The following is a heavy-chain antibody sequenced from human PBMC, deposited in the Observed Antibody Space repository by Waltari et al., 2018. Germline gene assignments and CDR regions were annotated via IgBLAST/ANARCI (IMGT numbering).Heavy chain of an antibody. J-gene: IGHJ4*02. V-gene: IGHV4-61*02. D-gene: IGHD6-13*01. CDR2: IYTSGST. Sequence: QVQLQESGPGLVKPSQTLSLTCTVSGGSISSGSYYWSWIRQPAGKGLEWIGRIYTSGSTNYNPSLKSRVTISVDTSKNQFSLKLSSVTAADTAVYYCARPIAAAGTGIDYWGQGTLVTVSS. CDR3: ARPIAAAGTGIDY. CDR1: GGSISSGSYY.